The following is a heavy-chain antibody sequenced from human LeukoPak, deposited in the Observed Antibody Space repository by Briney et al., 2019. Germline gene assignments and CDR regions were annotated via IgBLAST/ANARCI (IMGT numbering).Heavy chain of an antibody. CDR1: GGSISSGSYY. CDR2: IYTSGST. CDR3: ARDREVTPYYFDY. J-gene: IGHJ4*02. Sequence: SQTLSLTCTVSGGSISSGSYYWSWIRQPAGKGPEWIGRIYTSGSTNYNPSLKSRVTISVDTSKNQFSLKLSSVTAADTAVYYCARDREVTPYYFDYWGQGTLVTVSS. V-gene: IGHV4-61*02. D-gene: IGHD4-23*01.